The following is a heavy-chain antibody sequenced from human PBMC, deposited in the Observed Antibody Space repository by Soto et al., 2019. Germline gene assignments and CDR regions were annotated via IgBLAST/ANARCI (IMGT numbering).Heavy chain of an antibody. J-gene: IGHJ4*02. V-gene: IGHV1-18*04. CDR3: AREWLNTGWYGFDH. Sequence: QVQLVQSGGEVKKPGASVKVSCKTSGYTFSNYDFSWVRQAPGQGLEWMGWVSNKNGVTNYAEKCRDGVTMTTDISTNTIYMELRSLRSDDTAVYFWAREWLNTGWYGFDHWGQGPQVTVSS. CDR2: VSNKNGVT. D-gene: IGHD6-19*01. CDR1: GYTFSNYD.